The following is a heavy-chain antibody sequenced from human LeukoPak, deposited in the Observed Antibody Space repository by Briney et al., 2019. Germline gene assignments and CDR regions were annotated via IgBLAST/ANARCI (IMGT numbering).Heavy chain of an antibody. J-gene: IGHJ3*02. V-gene: IGHV4-38-2*01. D-gene: IGHD3-3*01. CDR3: ARTYYDFWSGYYRAFDI. Sequence: SETLSLTCAVSSYSISSDYYWGWIRQPPGKGLEWIGNIYHSGSTYYNPSLKSRVTISVDTSKNQFSLKLSSVTAADTAVYYCARTYYDFWSGYYRAFDIWGQGTMVTVSS. CDR2: IYHSGST. CDR1: SYSISSDYY.